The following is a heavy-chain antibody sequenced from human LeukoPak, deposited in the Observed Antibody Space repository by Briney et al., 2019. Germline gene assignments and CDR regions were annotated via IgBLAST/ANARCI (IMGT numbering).Heavy chain of an antibody. CDR2: IYYSGST. CDR3: ARHLDGLLWFGELLWSFDP. CDR1: GGSISSYY. Sequence: SETLSLTCTVSGGSISSYYWSWIRQPPGKGLEWLGYIYYSGSTNYNPSLKSRVTISVDTSKNQFSLKLSSVTAADTAVYYCARHLDGLLWFGELLWSFDPWGQGTLVTVSS. D-gene: IGHD3-10*01. J-gene: IGHJ5*02. V-gene: IGHV4-59*08.